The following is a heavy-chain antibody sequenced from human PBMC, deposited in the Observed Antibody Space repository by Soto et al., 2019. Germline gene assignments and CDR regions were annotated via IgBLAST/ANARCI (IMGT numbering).Heavy chain of an antibody. CDR2: INARSGGT. D-gene: IGHD6-6*01. Sequence: ASVKVSCKASGFSFTGYYIHRLRQAPGQGLEWMGWINARSGGTEYAQKFQGRVTLTRDTSISTAYMTLSSLRSDDTAIYYCAKDLTRQLAYWLDPWGQGTQVTVSS. CDR3: AKDLTRQLAYWLDP. CDR1: GFSFTGYY. V-gene: IGHV1-2*02. J-gene: IGHJ5*02.